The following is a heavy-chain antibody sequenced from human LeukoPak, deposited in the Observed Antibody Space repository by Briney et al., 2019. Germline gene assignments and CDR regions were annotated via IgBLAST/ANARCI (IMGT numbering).Heavy chain of an antibody. CDR1: GGSISSYY. V-gene: IGHV4-59*08. CDR2: IYYSGST. CDR3: ARNVLLWFGELEHNWFDP. D-gene: IGHD3-10*01. Sequence: KPSETLSLTCTVSGGSISSYYWSWIQQPPGKGLEWIGYIYYSGSTNYNPSLKSRVTISVDTSKNQFSLKLSSVTAADTAVYYCARNVLLWFGELEHNWFDPWGQGTLVTVSS. J-gene: IGHJ5*02.